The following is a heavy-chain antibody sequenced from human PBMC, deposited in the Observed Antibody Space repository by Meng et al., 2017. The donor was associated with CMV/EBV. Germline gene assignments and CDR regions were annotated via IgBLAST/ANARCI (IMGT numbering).Heavy chain of an antibody. D-gene: IGHD2-2*01. CDR2: INHSGST. V-gene: IGHV4-34*01. J-gene: IGHJ5*02. Sequence: SETLSLTCAVYDGSFSGYYWSWIRQPPGKGLEWIGEINHSGSTNYNPSLKSRVTISVDTSKNQFSLKLSSVTAADTAVYYCARRPLYIVVVPAARNWFDPWGQGTLVTVSS. CDR3: ARRPLYIVVVPAARNWFDP. CDR1: DGSFSGYY.